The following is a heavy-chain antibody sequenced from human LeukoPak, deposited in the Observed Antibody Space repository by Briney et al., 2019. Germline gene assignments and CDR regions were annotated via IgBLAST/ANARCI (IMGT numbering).Heavy chain of an antibody. CDR2: IVVGSGNT. CDR1: GFTFTSSA. D-gene: IGHD6-13*01. Sequence: ASVKVSCKASGFTFTSSAMQWVRQARGQRLEWIGWIVVGSGNTNYAQKFQGRVTMTEDTSTDTAYMELSSLRSEDTAVYYCATTVTDSSSWFYFPGAPKFDYWGQGTLVTVSS. CDR3: ATTVTDSSSWFYFPGAPKFDY. J-gene: IGHJ4*02. V-gene: IGHV1-58*02.